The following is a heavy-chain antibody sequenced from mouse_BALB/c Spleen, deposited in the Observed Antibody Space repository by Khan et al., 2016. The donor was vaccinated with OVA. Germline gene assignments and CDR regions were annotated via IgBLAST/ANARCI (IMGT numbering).Heavy chain of an antibody. CDR1: GHTFTSYW. V-gene: IGHV1S41*01. CDR2: ISPGSGSA. CDR3: ARSNYYGRSLYAMDY. D-gene: IGHD1-1*01. Sequence: DLVKPGASVKLSCKASGHTFTSYWINWIKQRPGQGLEWVGQISPGSGSAYYNEVFKDKATLTIDTSSTTADIQLSSLSSEDSAVYFCARSNYYGRSLYAMDYWGQGTSVTVSS. J-gene: IGHJ4*01.